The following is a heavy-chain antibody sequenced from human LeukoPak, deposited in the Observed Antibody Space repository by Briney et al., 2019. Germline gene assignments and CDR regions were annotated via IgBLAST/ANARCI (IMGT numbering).Heavy chain of an antibody. CDR2: ISYDGIKK. CDR1: GLTFRSYG. CDR3: AKESTVVTFDF. Sequence: GGSLRLSCAASGLTFRSYGMHWVRQAPDKGLEWVAVISYDGIKKYYGDSVKGRFTISRDNSKNTLYLQMNSLRSEDTAVYYCAKESTVVTFDFWGQGTLVTVSS. V-gene: IGHV3-30*18. J-gene: IGHJ4*02. D-gene: IGHD4-23*01.